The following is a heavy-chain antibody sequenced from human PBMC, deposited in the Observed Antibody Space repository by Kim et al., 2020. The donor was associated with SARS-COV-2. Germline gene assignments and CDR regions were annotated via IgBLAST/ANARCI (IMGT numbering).Heavy chain of an antibody. CDR3: ARDLGAAGNEDY. CDR1: GFTFSSYA. Sequence: GGSLRLSCAASGFTFSSYAMHWVRQAPGKGLEWVAVISYDGSNKYYADSVKGRFTISRDNSKNTLYLQMNSLRAEDTAVYYCARDLGAAGNEDYWGQGTLVTVSS. D-gene: IGHD6-13*01. CDR2: ISYDGSNK. J-gene: IGHJ4*02. V-gene: IGHV3-30*04.